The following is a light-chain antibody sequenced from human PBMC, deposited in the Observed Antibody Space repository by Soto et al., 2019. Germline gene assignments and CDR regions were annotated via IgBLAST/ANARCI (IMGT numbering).Light chain of an antibody. Sequence: QSVLTQPASVSGSPGQSITISCTGTNSDVGTHNLVSWYQQHPGKAPKLIIYEGTKRPSGVSNRFSGSKSGTSASLAISGLQAEDEADYYCAAWDDSLSGYVFGTGTKVTVL. J-gene: IGLJ1*01. CDR1: NSDVGTHNL. CDR2: EGT. V-gene: IGLV2-14*02. CDR3: AAWDDSLSGYV.